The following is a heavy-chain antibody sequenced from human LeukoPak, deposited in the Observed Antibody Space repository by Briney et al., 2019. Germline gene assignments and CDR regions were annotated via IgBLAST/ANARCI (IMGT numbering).Heavy chain of an antibody. CDR3: ARGTGTTAYFDY. J-gene: IGHJ4*02. V-gene: IGHV3-11*06. D-gene: IGHD1-1*01. Sequence: PGKGLELVSYISSSSSYTKYADSVKGRFTTSRDNAKNSLYLHVNSLRAEDTAVYYCARGTGTTAYFDYWGQGTLVTVSS. CDR2: ISSSSSYT.